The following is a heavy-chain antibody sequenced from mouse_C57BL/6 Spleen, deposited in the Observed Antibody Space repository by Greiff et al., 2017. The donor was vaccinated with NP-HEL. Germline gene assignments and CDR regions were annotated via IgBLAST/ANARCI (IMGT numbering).Heavy chain of an antibody. V-gene: IGHV5-4*01. D-gene: IGHD2-5*01. CDR2: ISDGGSYT. CDR3: ARGIYYSNYFDY. CDR1: GFTFSSYA. J-gene: IGHJ2*01. Sequence: EVQLQESGGGLVKPGGSLKLSCAASGFTFSSYAMSWVRQTPEKRLEWVATISDGGSYTYYPDNVKGRFTISRDNAKNNLYLQMSHLKSEDTAMYYCARGIYYSNYFDYWGQGTTLTVSS.